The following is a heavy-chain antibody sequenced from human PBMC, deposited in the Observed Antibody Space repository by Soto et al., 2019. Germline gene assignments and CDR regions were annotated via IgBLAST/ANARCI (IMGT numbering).Heavy chain of an antibody. CDR1: GGSISSGGYY. J-gene: IGHJ6*02. D-gene: IGHD3-3*01. V-gene: IGHV4-31*03. CDR2: IYYSGST. Sequence: SETLSLTCTVSGGSISSGGYYWSWIRQHPGKGLEWIGYIYYSGSTYYNPSLKSRVTISVDTSKNQFSLKLSSVTAADTAVYYCARDQAQVVTIFGVVTLAGYGMDVWGQGTTVTVSS. CDR3: ARDQAQVVTIFGVVTLAGYGMDV.